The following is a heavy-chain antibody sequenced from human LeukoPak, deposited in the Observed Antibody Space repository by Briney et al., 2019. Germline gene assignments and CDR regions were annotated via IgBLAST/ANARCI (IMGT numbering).Heavy chain of an antibody. CDR3: AKAPFITMVRGVISSYFDY. D-gene: IGHD3-10*01. V-gene: IGHV3-23*01. CDR1: GFTFNTYA. CDR2: ISGSGGST. Sequence: PGGSLRLSCAASGFTFNTYAMTWVRQAPGKGLEWVSAISGSGGSTYYADSVKGRFTISRDNSKNTLYLQMNSLRAEDTAVYYCAKAPFITMVRGVISSYFDYWGQGTLVTVSS. J-gene: IGHJ4*02.